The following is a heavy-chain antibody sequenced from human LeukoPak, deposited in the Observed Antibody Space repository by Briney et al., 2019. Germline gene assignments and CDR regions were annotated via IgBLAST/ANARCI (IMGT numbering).Heavy chain of an antibody. V-gene: IGHV1-69-2*01. CDR1: GYTFTDYY. D-gene: IGHD3-22*01. J-gene: IGHJ4*02. CDR2: VDPEDGET. CDR3: ATVEYYDSSGYS. Sequence: ASVKVSCKASGYTFTDYYMHWVQQAPGKGLEWMGRVDPEDGETIYAEKFQGRVTITADTSTDTAYMELSSLRSEDTAVYYCATVEYYDSSGYSWGQGTLVTDSS.